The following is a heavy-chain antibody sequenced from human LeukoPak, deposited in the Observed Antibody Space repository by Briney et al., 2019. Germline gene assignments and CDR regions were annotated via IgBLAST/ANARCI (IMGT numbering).Heavy chain of an antibody. CDR2: ISGSGGST. V-gene: IGHV3-23*01. D-gene: IGHD5-12*01. CDR1: GFTFSSYG. CDR3: AKANRWVATIAEY. Sequence: GGSLRLSGAASGFTFSSYGMSWVRQAPGKGLEWVSAISGSGGSTYYADSVKGRFTISRDNSKNTLFLQMNSLRAEDTAVYYCAKANRWVATIAEYWGQGALVTVSS. J-gene: IGHJ4*02.